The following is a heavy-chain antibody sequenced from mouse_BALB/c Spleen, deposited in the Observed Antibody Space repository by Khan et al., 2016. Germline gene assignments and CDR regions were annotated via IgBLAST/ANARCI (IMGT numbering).Heavy chain of an antibody. D-gene: IGHD2-1*01. Sequence: QVQLKESGPGLVAPSQSLSITCTVSGFSLSRYSVHWVRQPPGTGLEWRGMIWGGGSTDYNSALKSRMSISKDNSKSQGFLKMNSLQTDDTTIYYCARSYGTWYFDVSGAGTTVTSSS. CDR3: ARSYGTWYFDV. CDR1: GFSLSRYS. V-gene: IGHV2-6-4*01. CDR2: IWGGGST. J-gene: IGHJ1*01.